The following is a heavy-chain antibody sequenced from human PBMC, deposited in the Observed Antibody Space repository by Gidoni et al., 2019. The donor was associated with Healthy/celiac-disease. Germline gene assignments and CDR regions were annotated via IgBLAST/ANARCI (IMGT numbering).Heavy chain of an antibody. CDR1: GGSFSGYY. Sequence: QVQLQQWGAGLLKPSETLSRTCAVYGGSFSGYYWSWIRQPPGKGLEWIGEINHSGSTNYNPSLKSRVTISVDTSKNQFSLKLSSVTAADTAVYYCARVPDYYWYAFDIWGQGTMVTVSS. CDR2: INHSGST. V-gene: IGHV4-34*01. D-gene: IGHD3-10*01. J-gene: IGHJ3*02. CDR3: ARVPDYYWYAFDI.